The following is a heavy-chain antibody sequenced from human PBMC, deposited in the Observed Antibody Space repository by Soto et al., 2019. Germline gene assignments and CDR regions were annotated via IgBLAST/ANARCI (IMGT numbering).Heavy chain of an antibody. CDR1: GCTFSSYA. D-gene: IGHD6-13*01. CDR2: IIPIFGTA. J-gene: IGHJ4*02. V-gene: IGHV1-69*13. CDR3: ASPSPNIAAAGTFDY. Sequence: ASVKVSCKASGCTFSSYAISWVRQAPGQGLEWMGGIIPIFGTANYAQKFQGRVTITADESTSTAYMELSSLRSEDTAVYYCASPSPNIAAAGTFDYWGQGTLVTVSS.